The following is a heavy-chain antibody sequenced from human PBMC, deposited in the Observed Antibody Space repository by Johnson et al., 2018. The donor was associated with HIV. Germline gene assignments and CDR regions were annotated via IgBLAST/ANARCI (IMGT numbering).Heavy chain of an antibody. V-gene: IGHV3-30*04. CDR1: GFTFSIYA. CDR2: ISYDGSNK. D-gene: IGHD3-22*01. CDR3: ARGARRITMIVVVNKAFDI. J-gene: IGHJ3*02. Sequence: QVQLVESGGGVVQPGRSLRLSCAASGFTFSIYAMHWVRQAPGKGLEWVAVISYDGSNKYYADSVKGRFTISRDNSKNTLYLQMNSLRAEDTAVYYCARGARRITMIVVVNKAFDIWGQGTMVTVSS.